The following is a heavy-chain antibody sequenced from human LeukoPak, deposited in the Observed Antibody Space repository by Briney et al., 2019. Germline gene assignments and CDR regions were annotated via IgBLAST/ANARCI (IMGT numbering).Heavy chain of an antibody. CDR1: GFTFRSYA. Sequence: GGSLRLSCTASGFTFRSYAMSWVRQAPGKGLDWVSGTNEPGVYTYYADSVKGRFTVSRGNSENTLYLQMNSLRVEDTAVYYCVRDFHCSDGSCPLFDYWGQGTLVTVSS. J-gene: IGHJ4*02. CDR3: VRDFHCSDGSCPLFDY. D-gene: IGHD2-15*01. CDR2: TNEPGVYT. V-gene: IGHV3-23*01.